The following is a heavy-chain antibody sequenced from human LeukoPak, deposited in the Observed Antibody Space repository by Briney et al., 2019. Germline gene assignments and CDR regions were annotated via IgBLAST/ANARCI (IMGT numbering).Heavy chain of an antibody. Sequence: PSETLSLTCAVSGYSISSGYYWGWIRQPPGKGPEWIGSIYHSGSTYYNPSLKSRVTISVDTSKNQFSLKLSSVTAADTAVYYCAMEVVPAAMWSLHWFDPWGQGTLVTVSS. J-gene: IGHJ5*02. CDR1: GYSISSGYY. V-gene: IGHV4-38-2*01. CDR3: AMEVVPAAMWSLHWFDP. D-gene: IGHD2-2*01. CDR2: IYHSGST.